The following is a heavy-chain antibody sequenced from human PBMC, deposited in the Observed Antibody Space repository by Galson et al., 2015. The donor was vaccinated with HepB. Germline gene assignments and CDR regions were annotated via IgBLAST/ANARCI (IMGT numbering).Heavy chain of an antibody. D-gene: IGHD5-18*01. J-gene: IGHJ4*02. V-gene: IGHV3-20*04. CDR2: INWNSSYI. CDR3: ARAIPEYSYGYNPIDY. Sequence: SLRLSCAASGFTFDDYGMSWVRQAPGKGLEWVSGINWNSSYIYYADTVKGRFTISRDNAKNSLYLQMNSLRAEDTAVYYCARAIPEYSYGYNPIDYWGQGTLVTVSS. CDR1: GFTFDDYG.